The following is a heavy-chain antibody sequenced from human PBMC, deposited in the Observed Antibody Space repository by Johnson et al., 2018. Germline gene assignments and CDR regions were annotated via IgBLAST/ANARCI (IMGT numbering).Heavy chain of an antibody. CDR1: GFSFSDFS. CDR2: ISSGRRYI. Sequence: VQLVQAGGALLKPGGSLRLSCAASGFSFSDFSMNWVRQAPGKGLEWVSSISSGRRYIYSGNPVKGRFTISRDNAKNSLYLQMNNLRAEDTAVYYCARWGYGDYGGFDIWGRGTMVTVSS. D-gene: IGHD4-17*01. V-gene: IGHV3-21*01. J-gene: IGHJ3*02. CDR3: ARWGYGDYGGFDI.